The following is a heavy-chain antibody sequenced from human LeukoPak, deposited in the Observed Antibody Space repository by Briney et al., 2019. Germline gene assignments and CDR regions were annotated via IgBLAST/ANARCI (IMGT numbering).Heavy chain of an antibody. J-gene: IGHJ4*02. Sequence: PGGSLRLSCAASGFTFSSYGMHWVRQAPGKGLEWVAVIWYDGSNKYYADSVKGRLTISRDNSKNTLYLQMNSLRAEDTAVYYWSRRGGLDFWGQGTLVTVSS. CDR2: IWYDGSNK. D-gene: IGHD2-15*01. CDR3: SRRGGLDF. CDR1: GFTFSSYG. V-gene: IGHV3-33*01.